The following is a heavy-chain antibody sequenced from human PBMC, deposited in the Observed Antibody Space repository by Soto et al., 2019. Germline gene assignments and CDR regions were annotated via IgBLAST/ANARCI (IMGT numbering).Heavy chain of an antibody. Sequence: PSETLSLTCAVYGGSFSGYYWTWIRQPPGKGLEWIGEINHSGSTNYNPSLKSRVTISVDTSKNQFSLKLSSVTAADTAVYYCARLGITMIVVVTPSAYWGQGTLVTVSS. V-gene: IGHV4-34*01. CDR1: GGSFSGYY. CDR2: INHSGST. D-gene: IGHD3-22*01. CDR3: ARLGITMIVVVTPSAY. J-gene: IGHJ4*02.